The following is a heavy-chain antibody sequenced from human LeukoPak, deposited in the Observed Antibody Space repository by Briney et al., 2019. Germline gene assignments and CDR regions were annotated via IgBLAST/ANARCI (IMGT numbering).Heavy chain of an antibody. CDR3: TRVGYIDEGIDY. CDR2: ISSSGSTI. V-gene: IGHV3-11*04. Sequence: GGSLRLSCAASGFTLSDYYMSWIRQAPGKGLGWVSYISSSGSTIYYADSVKGRFTVSRDNAKNSLYLQMNSLRAEDTAIYYCTRVGYIDEGIDYWGQGTLVTVSS. J-gene: IGHJ4*02. CDR1: GFTLSDYY. D-gene: IGHD5-24*01.